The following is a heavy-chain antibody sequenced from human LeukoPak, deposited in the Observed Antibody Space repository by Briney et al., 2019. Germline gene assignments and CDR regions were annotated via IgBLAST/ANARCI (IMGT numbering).Heavy chain of an antibody. Sequence: GGSLRLSCAGSGFTFSGFAMHWVRQAPGKGLEWVAVISYDGSNKYYADSVKGRFTISRDNSKNTLYLQMNSLRAEDTAVYYCARDPSMAVAGTYFDYWGQGTLVTVSS. CDR3: ARDPSMAVAGTYFDY. V-gene: IGHV3-30-3*01. CDR2: ISYDGSNK. CDR1: GFTFSGFA. D-gene: IGHD6-19*01. J-gene: IGHJ4*02.